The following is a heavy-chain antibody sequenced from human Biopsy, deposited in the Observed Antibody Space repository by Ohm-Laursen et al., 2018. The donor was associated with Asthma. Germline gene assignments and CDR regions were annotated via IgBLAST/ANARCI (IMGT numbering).Heavy chain of an antibody. J-gene: IGHJ4*01. CDR2: IVFASGAT. CDR1: GVALSGYT. D-gene: IGHD2/OR15-2a*01. CDR3: AAGRTSLQGESLI. Sequence: SVKVSCNASGVALSGYTFEWVRQARGLGLEWIAWIVFASGATNYAQNFQDRLTVTRDMSAGSVSMELRGLSSTDTAVYYCAAGRTSLQGESLIWGQGTLVAVSS. V-gene: IGHV1-58*01.